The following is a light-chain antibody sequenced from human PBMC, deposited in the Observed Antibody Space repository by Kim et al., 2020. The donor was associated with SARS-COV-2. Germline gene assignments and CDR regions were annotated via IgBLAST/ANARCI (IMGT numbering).Light chain of an antibody. V-gene: IGLV2-14*03. Sequence: QSALTQPASVSGSPGQLITISCTGTSSDVGGYNYVSWFQQHPGKAPKLMIYDVTFRPSGVSNRFSGSKSGNTASLTISGLRAEDEADYYCSSYTSSDTLVFGGGTKVTVL. J-gene: IGLJ3*02. CDR2: DVT. CDR1: SSDVGGYNY. CDR3: SSYTSSDTLV.